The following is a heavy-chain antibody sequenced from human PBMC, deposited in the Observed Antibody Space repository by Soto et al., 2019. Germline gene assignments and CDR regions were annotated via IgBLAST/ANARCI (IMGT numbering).Heavy chain of an antibody. CDR1: GFTFSGSA. CDR3: TTVTTTIWYFDL. J-gene: IGHJ2*01. Sequence: EVQLVESGGGLVQPGGSLKLSCAASGFTFSGSAMHWVRQASGKGLEWVGRIRSKANSYATAYAASVKGRFTISRDDSKNTAYLQMNSLKTEDTAVYYCTTVTTTIWYFDLWGRGTLVTVSS. D-gene: IGHD4-17*01. CDR2: IRSKANSYAT. V-gene: IGHV3-73*01.